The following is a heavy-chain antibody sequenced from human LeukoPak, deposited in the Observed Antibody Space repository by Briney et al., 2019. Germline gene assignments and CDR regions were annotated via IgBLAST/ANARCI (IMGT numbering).Heavy chain of an antibody. D-gene: IGHD5-18*01. Sequence: SETLSLTCTVSDGSISNYYWTWIRQPAGKGLKWIGHIYTSGSTTYNPSLQSRVTMSVDTSKKQFSLKLSSVTAADTAIYYCARAYDKWRGYSYGHYFFDYWGQGTLVTVSS. CDR3: ARAYDKWRGYSYGHYFFDY. CDR1: DGSISNYY. CDR2: IYTSGST. V-gene: IGHV4-4*07. J-gene: IGHJ4*02.